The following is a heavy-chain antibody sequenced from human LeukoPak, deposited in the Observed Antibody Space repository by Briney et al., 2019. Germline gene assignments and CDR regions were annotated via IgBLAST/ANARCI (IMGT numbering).Heavy chain of an antibody. CDR3: ARDDYDFWSAYYLY. V-gene: IGHV4-38-2*02. CDR1: GGSIRSY. J-gene: IGHJ4*01. D-gene: IGHD3-3*01. CDR2: LYHSGKT. Sequence: SETLSLTCTVSGGSIRSYWGWIRQPPGKGLEWIGSLYHSGKTYYNPSLKSRVTISVDTSKNQFSLKLGSVTAADTAVYYCARDDYDFWSAYYLYWGQGPLVTVSS.